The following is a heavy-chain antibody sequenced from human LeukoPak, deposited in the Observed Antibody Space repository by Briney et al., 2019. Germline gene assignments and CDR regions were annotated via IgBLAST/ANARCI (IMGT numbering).Heavy chain of an antibody. J-gene: IGHJ4*02. CDR1: GGSISSYY. D-gene: IGHD6-19*01. Sequence: SETLSLTCTVSGGSISSYYWNWIRQPPGQGLEWIGYIYHTETTYNPSLKSRLTMSLDTSKNHFSLKLSSLTAADTAVYYCARAHSTGWYPFDYWGQGTLVTVSS. CDR3: ARAHSTGWYPFDY. CDR2: IYHTET. V-gene: IGHV4-59*01.